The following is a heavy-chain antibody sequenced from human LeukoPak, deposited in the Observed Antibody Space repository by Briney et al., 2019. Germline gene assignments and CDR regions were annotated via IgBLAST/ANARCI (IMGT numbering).Heavy chain of an antibody. CDR2: ISGSGGST. D-gene: IGHD3-22*01. CDR3: ARVGDYYDSSGYYPTDAFDI. V-gene: IGHV3-23*01. J-gene: IGHJ3*02. CDR1: GFTFSSYA. Sequence: GGSLRLSCAASGFTFSSYAMSWVRQAPGKGLGWVSAISGSGGSTYYADSVKGRFTISRDNSKNTLYLQMNSLRAEDTAVYYCARVGDYYDSSGYYPTDAFDIWGQGTMVTVSS.